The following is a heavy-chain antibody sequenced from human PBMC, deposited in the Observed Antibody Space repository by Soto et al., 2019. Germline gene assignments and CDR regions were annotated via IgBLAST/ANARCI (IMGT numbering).Heavy chain of an antibody. V-gene: IGHV1-46*01. J-gene: IGHJ6*02. CDR2: ISPDTGST. CDR3: ARDPNFSLTFHYYGMDV. Sequence: ASVKVSCKASGYTFTTYYLHWARQAPGQGLEWMGIISPDTGSTSSAQNFRGRVSVTRDTSTSTVYMELYSLSSEDTAVYYCARDPNFSLTFHYYGMDVWGQGTTVTVSS. CDR1: GYTFTTYY.